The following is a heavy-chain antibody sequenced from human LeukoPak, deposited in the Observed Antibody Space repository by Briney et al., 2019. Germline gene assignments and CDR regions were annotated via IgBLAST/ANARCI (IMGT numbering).Heavy chain of an antibody. CDR1: GYNFIAYY. CDR2: INPNSGGP. D-gene: IGHD4-17*01. CDR3: SSGDYLDFAW. J-gene: IGHJ4*02. Sequence: ASVKVSCKASGYNFIAYYLHWVRQAPGQGLEWMGWINPNSGGPKFAQKFQGRVTMTRDRSINTAYMELSGLRSDDTAVYYCSSGDYLDFAWWGQGTLVTVSS. V-gene: IGHV1-2*02.